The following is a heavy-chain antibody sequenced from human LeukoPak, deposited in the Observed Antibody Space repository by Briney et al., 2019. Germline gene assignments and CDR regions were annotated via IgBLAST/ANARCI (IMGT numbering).Heavy chain of an antibody. CDR2: FSGSRGST. Sequence: TGGSLRLSCAASGFTFDSYAMNWVRQAPGKGLEWVSGFSGSRGSTYYADSVKGRFTISRDNAKNSLYLQMNSLRAEDTAVYYCARFGGNYYYYYYMDVWGKGTTVTVSS. V-gene: IGHV3-23*01. J-gene: IGHJ6*03. CDR3: ARFGGNYYYYYYMDV. CDR1: GFTFDSYA. D-gene: IGHD3-10*01.